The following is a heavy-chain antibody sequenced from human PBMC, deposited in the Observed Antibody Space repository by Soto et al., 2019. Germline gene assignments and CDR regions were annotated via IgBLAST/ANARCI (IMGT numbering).Heavy chain of an antibody. CDR2: ISSTTGTI. Sequence: PGGSLRLSCAASGFTFSNYNMNWVRQAPGKGLEWIAYISSTTGTIYYADSAKGRFTISRDNAKSALYLQMSRLRDEDTAVYYCAREGLICFGELIRNYYNYALDVWGQGTTVTVSS. CDR1: GFTFSNYN. CDR3: AREGLICFGELIRNYYNYALDV. J-gene: IGHJ6*02. D-gene: IGHD3-10*01. V-gene: IGHV3-48*02.